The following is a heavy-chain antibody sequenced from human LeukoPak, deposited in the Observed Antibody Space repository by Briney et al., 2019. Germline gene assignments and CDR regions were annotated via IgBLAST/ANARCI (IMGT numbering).Heavy chain of an antibody. CDR3: ATSTPILAGGMDV. J-gene: IGHJ6*04. CDR2: VDPEDGET. CDR1: RYTFTDYY. Sequence: GASVKVSCKASRYTFTDYYMHWVQQAPGKGLEWMGRVDPEDGETIYAEKFQGRVTITADTSTDTAYMELSSLRSEDTAVYYCATSTPILAGGMDVWGKGTTVTVSS. D-gene: IGHD3-9*01. V-gene: IGHV1-69-2*01.